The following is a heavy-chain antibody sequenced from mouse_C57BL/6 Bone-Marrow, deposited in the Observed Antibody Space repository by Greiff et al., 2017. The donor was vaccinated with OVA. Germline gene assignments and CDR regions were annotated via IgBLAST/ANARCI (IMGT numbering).Heavy chain of an antibody. CDR2: IDPNRGGT. CDR1: GYTFTSYW. D-gene: IGHD4-1*01. V-gene: IGHV1-72*01. J-gene: IGHJ4*01. Sequence: QVQLQQPGAELVKPGASVKLSCKASGYTFTSYWMHWVKQRPGRGLEWIGRIDPNRGGTKYNEKFKSQATLTVDKPSSTAYMQLSSLTSEDSAVYYCAKYGTPFYYAMDYWGQGTSVTVSS. CDR3: AKYGTPFYYAMDY.